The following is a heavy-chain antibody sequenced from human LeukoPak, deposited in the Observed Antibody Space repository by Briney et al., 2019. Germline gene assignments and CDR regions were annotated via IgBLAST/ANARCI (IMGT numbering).Heavy chain of an antibody. CDR3: ARAATSGDWFDP. J-gene: IGHJ5*02. Sequence: ASVKVSCKASGYTFTGYYMHWVRQAPGQGLELMGRVNPNSGGTNYAQKFQGRVTMTRDTSISTAYMELSRLRSDDTAVYYCARAATSGDWFDPWGQGTLVTVSS. V-gene: IGHV1-2*06. CDR2: VNPNSGGT. D-gene: IGHD2-15*01. CDR1: GYTFTGYY.